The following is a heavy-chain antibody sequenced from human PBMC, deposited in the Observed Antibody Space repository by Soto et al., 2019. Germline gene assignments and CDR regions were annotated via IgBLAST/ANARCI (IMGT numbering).Heavy chain of an antibody. D-gene: IGHD6-13*01. CDR1: GFTFSSFA. J-gene: IGHJ4*02. CDR3: ARGLSAGKGYTPDF. CDR2: ISGSGGST. Sequence: PGGSLRLSCAASGFTFSSFAMSWVRQAPGKGLDWVSAISGSGGSTYSADYVKGRFTISRDNSKNTLYLQMSSLRAEDTAVYYCARGLSAGKGYTPDFWGQGGLVTVSS. V-gene: IGHV3-23*01.